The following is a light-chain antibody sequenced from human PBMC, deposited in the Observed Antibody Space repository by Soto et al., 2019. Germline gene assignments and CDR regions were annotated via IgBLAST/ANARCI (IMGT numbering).Light chain of an antibody. Sequence: QSALTQPASVSGSPGQSITISCTGTSSDVGGYTYVSWYQQHPGKAPKLMIYDVSNRPSVVSNRFSGSKSGNTASLTISGLQAEDEADYYCSSYTSSSPVVFGGGTKLTVL. CDR1: SSDVGGYTY. CDR3: SSYTSSSPVV. CDR2: DVS. V-gene: IGLV2-14*01. J-gene: IGLJ2*01.